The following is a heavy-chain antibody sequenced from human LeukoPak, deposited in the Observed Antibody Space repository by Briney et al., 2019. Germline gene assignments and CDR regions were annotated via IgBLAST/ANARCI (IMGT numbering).Heavy chain of an antibody. V-gene: IGHV3-30*18. J-gene: IGHJ3*02. CDR3: AKLVVAAHDAFDI. CDR2: ISYDGSNE. CDR1: GFTFSSYG. Sequence: PGRSLRLSCAASGFTFSSYGMHWVRQAPGKGLEWVAVISYDGSNEYYADSVKGRFTISRDNSKNTLYLQMNSLRAEDTAVYYCAKLVVAAHDAFDIWGQGTMVTVSS. D-gene: IGHD2-15*01.